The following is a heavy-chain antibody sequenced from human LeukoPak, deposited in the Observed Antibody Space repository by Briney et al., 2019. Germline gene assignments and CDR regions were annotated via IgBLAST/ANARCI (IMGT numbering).Heavy chain of an antibody. D-gene: IGHD3-9*01. Sequence: PSETLSLTCTVSGGSISSYYWSWIRQPPGKGQEWIGYMHYSGSTKYNPSLKSRVTTSVDASKNQFSLKLSSVTAADTAVYYCARVGVRRITIVGPWGQGTLVTVSS. J-gene: IGHJ5*02. CDR2: MHYSGST. CDR3: ARVGVRRITIVGP. V-gene: IGHV4-59*12. CDR1: GGSISSYY.